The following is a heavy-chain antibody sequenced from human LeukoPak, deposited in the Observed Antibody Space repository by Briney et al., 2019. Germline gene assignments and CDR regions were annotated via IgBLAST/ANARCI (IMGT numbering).Heavy chain of an antibody. CDR1: GFTFSSYA. J-gene: IGHJ3*02. Sequence: GGSLRLSCAASGFTFSSYAMHWVRQAPGKGLEWVAVISYDGSNKYYADSVKGRFTISRDNSKNTLYLQMNSLRAEDTAVYYCARDKGTIIVGANADAFDIWGQGTMVTVSS. D-gene: IGHD1-26*01. V-gene: IGHV3-30-3*01. CDR2: ISYDGSNK. CDR3: ARDKGTIIVGANADAFDI.